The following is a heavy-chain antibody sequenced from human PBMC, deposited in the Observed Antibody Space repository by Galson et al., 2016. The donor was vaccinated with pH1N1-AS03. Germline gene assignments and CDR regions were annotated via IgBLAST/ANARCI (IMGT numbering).Heavy chain of an antibody. CDR1: GGSVSSYY. CDR2: IFHSGRT. Sequence: ETLSLTCTVSGGSVSSYYWSWIRQPPGKGLEWIGYIFHSGRTNSNPSLKSRVTISIDTSTNQFSLELSSVTAADTAVYYCGRHLRSSYSMDVWGQGTTVTVSS. D-gene: IGHD2-15*01. V-gene: IGHV4-59*08. J-gene: IGHJ6*02. CDR3: GRHLRSSYSMDV.